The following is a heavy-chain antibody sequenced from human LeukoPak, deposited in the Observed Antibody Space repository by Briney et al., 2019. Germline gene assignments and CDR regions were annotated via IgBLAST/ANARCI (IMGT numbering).Heavy chain of an antibody. Sequence: SQTLSLTCTVSGGAISSGGYYWSWIRQHPGKGLEWIGYIYYSGSTYYNPSLKSRVTISVDTSKNQFSLKLSSVTAADTAVYYCARLQMTTVTFDYWGQGTLVTVSS. V-gene: IGHV4-31*03. D-gene: IGHD4-17*01. J-gene: IGHJ4*02. CDR1: GGAISSGGYY. CDR2: IYYSGST. CDR3: ARLQMTTVTFDY.